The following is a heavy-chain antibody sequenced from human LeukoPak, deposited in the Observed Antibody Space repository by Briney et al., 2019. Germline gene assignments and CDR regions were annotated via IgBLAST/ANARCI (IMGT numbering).Heavy chain of an antibody. CDR2: IWYDGSNK. V-gene: IGHV3-33*01. J-gene: IGHJ4*02. D-gene: IGHD6-19*01. CDR1: GFTFNNYG. Sequence: GGSLRLFCTASGFTFNNYGMHWVRQAPGKGLEWVAVIWYDGSNKYYADSVKGRFTISRDNSKNTLYLQMNSLRAEDTAVYYCARGVRYSSGYFDYWGRGTLVTVSS. CDR3: ARGVRYSSGYFDY.